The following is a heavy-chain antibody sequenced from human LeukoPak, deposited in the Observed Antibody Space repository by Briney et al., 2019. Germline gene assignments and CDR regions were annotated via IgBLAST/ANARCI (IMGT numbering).Heavy chain of an antibody. Sequence: PSETLSLTCTVSGGSISSGSYYWSWLRQPAGRGLEWIGRIYTSGSTNYNPSLKSRVTISVDTSKNQFSLKLSSGTAADTAVYYCARDRYDFWSGYEQSGDAFDIWGQGTMVTVSS. CDR3: ARDRYDFWSGYEQSGDAFDI. CDR2: IYTSGST. CDR1: GGSISSGSYY. V-gene: IGHV4-61*02. D-gene: IGHD3-3*01. J-gene: IGHJ3*02.